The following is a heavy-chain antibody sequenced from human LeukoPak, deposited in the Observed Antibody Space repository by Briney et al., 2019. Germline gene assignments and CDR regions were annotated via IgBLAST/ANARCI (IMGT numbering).Heavy chain of an antibody. V-gene: IGHV4-39*01. J-gene: IGHJ4*02. D-gene: IGHD4-23*01. Sequence: SETLSLTRTVTRGSISSSGYYSGWTRHPPGKGLEWIGTIYYSGNTQHNPTLRSRLPLHVDTHKLHFSLKLRSVTAADAAVFYCATSTRYGGYLGQGTLVTVSS. CDR2: IYYSGNT. CDR3: ATSTRYGGY. CDR1: RGSISSSGYY.